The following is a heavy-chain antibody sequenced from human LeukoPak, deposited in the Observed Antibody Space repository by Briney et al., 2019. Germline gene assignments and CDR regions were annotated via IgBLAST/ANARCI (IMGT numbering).Heavy chain of an antibody. D-gene: IGHD3-9*01. CDR2: ISRNSGSI. CDR1: GFTFDDYA. J-gene: IGHJ4*02. V-gene: IGHV3-9*01. CDR3: AKSGGHFDWLLGGYFDY. Sequence: GGSLRLSCAASGFTFDDYAMHWVRQAPGKGLEWVSGISRNSGSIDYVDSVKGRFTISRDNAKNSLYLQMNSLRAEDTALYFCAKSGGHFDWLLGGYFDYWGQGTLVTVSS.